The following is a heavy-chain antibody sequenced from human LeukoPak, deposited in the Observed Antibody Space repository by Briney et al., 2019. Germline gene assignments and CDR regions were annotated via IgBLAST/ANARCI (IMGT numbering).Heavy chain of an antibody. D-gene: IGHD1-26*01. CDR1: GGTFSSYA. V-gene: IGHV1-69*13. CDR3: ARQNTPHGNFDY. J-gene: IGHJ4*02. CDR2: IIPIFGTA. Sequence: SVKVSCKASGGTFSSYAISWVRQAPGQGLEWMGGIIPIFGTANYAQKFQGRVTITADESTSTAYMELSSLRSEDTAVYYCARQNTPHGNFDYWGQGILVTVSS.